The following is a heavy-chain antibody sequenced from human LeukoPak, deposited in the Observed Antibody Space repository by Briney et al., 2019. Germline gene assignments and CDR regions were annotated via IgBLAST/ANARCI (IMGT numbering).Heavy chain of an antibody. V-gene: IGHV1-18*01. Sequence: RXAPGQGLEWMGWISAYNGNTNYAQKLQGRVTMTTDTSTSTAYMELRSLRSDDTAVYYCARDPDFDYWGQGTLVTVSS. CDR3: ARDPDFDY. CDR2: ISAYNGNT. J-gene: IGHJ4*02.